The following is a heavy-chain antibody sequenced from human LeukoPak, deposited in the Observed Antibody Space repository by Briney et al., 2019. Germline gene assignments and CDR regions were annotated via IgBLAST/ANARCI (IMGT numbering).Heavy chain of an antibody. J-gene: IGHJ3*02. CDR1: GGSISDYY. D-gene: IGHD1-26*01. CDR2: MYYSGST. Sequence: SETLSLTCTVSGGSISDYYRSWIRQPPGKGLEWIGYMYYSGSTNYNPSLKSRVTISVDTSKNQFSLKLSFVTAADSAVYYCARFYSGSPPDIWGQGTMVTVSS. CDR3: ARFYSGSPPDI. V-gene: IGHV4-59*01.